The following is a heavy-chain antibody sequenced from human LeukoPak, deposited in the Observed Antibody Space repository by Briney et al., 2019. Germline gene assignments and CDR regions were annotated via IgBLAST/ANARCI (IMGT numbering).Heavy chain of an antibody. J-gene: IGHJ4*02. CDR2: IYYSGTS. V-gene: IGHV4-31*03. CDR1: GCSISSGGYY. Sequence: SQTLSLTCTVSGCSISSGGYYWSWIRPHPGKGLEWIGHIYYSGTSFYNPSLTSRVTISVDTSKNQFSLKLTSVNDADTAVYYCARIERSSYSLGFDYWGQGTLVTVSS. D-gene: IGHD6-6*01. CDR3: ARIERSSYSLGFDY.